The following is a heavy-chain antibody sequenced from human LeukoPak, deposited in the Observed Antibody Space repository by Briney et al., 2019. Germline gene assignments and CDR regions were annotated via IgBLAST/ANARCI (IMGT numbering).Heavy chain of an antibody. CDR3: ARDRAIGEVSGWYRWFDP. CDR2: ISSSSSYI. CDR1: GFTFSSYS. J-gene: IGHJ5*02. D-gene: IGHD6-19*01. V-gene: IGHV3-21*01. Sequence: GGSLRLSCAASGFTFSSYSMNWVRQAPGKGLEWVSSISSSSSYIYYADSVKGRFTISRDNAKNSLYLQMNSLRAEDTAVYYCARDRAIGEVSGWYRWFDPWGQGTLVTVSS.